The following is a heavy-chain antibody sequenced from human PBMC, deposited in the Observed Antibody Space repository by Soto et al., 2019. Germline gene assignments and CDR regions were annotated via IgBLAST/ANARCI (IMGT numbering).Heavy chain of an antibody. CDR1: GGSFNNYI. Sequence: QVPLVQSGAEVKKPGSSVKVSCKASGGSFNNYIFAWVRQAPGQGLEWMGGTIPMFATAQYAQKLQGRVTITADESTSTVYMDLTSLRSDDTAVYYCARGLFGQQWLVGFDTWGQGTLVTVSS. J-gene: IGHJ4*02. CDR2: TIPMFATA. D-gene: IGHD6-19*01. CDR3: ARGLFGQQWLVGFDT. V-gene: IGHV1-69*01.